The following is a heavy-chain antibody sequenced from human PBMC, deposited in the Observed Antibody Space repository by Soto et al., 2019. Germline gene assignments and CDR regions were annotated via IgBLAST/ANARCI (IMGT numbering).Heavy chain of an antibody. CDR3: ARXRSDYYNSSGYYAAFDF. J-gene: IGHJ4*02. CDR2: IIPIFGTA. Sequence: SVKVSCQASGGTFSSYAISWVRQAPGQGLEWMGGIIPIFGTANYAQKFQGRVTITADEYTSTACMELSSLRSEDTAVYYCARXRSDYYNSSGYYAAFDFWGQGTLVTVSS. V-gene: IGHV1-69*13. D-gene: IGHD3-22*01. CDR1: GGTFSSYA.